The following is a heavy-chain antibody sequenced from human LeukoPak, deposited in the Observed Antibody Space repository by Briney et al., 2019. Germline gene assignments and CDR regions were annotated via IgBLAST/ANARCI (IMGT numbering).Heavy chain of an antibody. Sequence: SGGSLRLSRAASGFTFSSYSMNWVRQAPGKGLEWVSSISGSSSYIYYADSVKGRFTISRDNAKNSLYLQMNSLRAEDTAVYYCARKYCTNGVCYYDYWGQGTLVTVSS. J-gene: IGHJ4*02. CDR3: ARKYCTNGVCYYDY. CDR1: GFTFSSYS. D-gene: IGHD2-8*01. CDR2: ISGSSSYI. V-gene: IGHV3-21*01.